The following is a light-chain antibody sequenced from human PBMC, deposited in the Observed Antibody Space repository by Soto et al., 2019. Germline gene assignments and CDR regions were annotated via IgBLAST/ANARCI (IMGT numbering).Light chain of an antibody. CDR2: KDS. Sequence: SYELTQPPSVSVSPGQTARISCSGDALPNQYAYWYQQKPGQAPVLVIYKDSERPSGIPERLSGSSSGTTVTLTISGVQAEDEADYHCQSADSSGTYVLFGGGTQLTVL. J-gene: IGLJ2*01. CDR1: ALPNQY. CDR3: QSADSSGTYVL. V-gene: IGLV3-25*02.